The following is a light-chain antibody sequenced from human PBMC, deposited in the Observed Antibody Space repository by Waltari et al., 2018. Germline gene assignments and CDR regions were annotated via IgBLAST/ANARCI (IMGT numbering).Light chain of an antibody. V-gene: IGLV2-14*03. CDR3: SSYTSSSTPV. CDR2: DVS. Sequence: QSALTQPASVSGSPGQSITISCTGTSSDVGGYNYVSWYQQHPGKAPKLMIYDVSNRPAGVSKRFSGSKSGNTASLTISGLQAEDEAYYYCSSYTSSSTPVFGTGTKVTVL. J-gene: IGLJ1*01. CDR1: SSDVGGYNY.